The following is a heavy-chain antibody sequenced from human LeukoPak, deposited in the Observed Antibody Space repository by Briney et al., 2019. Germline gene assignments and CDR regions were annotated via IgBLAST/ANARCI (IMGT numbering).Heavy chain of an antibody. J-gene: IGHJ4*02. CDR3: ARSYSGLPYFDY. D-gene: IGHD6-13*01. V-gene: IGHV3-23*01. Sequence: GGSLRLSCAASRFTFSTYAMSWVRQAPGKGLEWVPSISGSGNSTYCADSLKGRFTVSRDNSKNTLYLQMNSLRAEDTAIYYCARSYSGLPYFDYWGQGTLVTVSS. CDR2: ISGSGNST. CDR1: RFTFSTYA.